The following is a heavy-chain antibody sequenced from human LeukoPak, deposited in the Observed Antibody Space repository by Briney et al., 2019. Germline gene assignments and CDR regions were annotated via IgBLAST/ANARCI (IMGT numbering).Heavy chain of an antibody. J-gene: IGHJ6*03. V-gene: IGHV1-3*03. D-gene: IGHD3-22*01. CDR2: INAGNGNT. Sequence: ASVKVSCKASGYTFTSYAMHWVRQAPGQRLEWMGWINAGNGNTKYSQEFQGRVTITRDTSASTAYMELSSLRSEDMAVYYCARVNSRGSGYYLYYYYYMDVWGKGTTVTVSS. CDR1: GYTFTSYA. CDR3: ARVNSRGSGYYLYYYYYMDV.